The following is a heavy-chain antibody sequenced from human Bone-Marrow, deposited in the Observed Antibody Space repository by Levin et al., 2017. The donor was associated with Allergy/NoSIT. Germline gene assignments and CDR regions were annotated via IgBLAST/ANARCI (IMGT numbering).Heavy chain of an antibody. V-gene: IGHV4-59*01. J-gene: IGHJ4*02. CDR2: IHYSGAA. CDR1: GYSISDYY. CDR3: ARTPADNLYYFDY. Sequence: ASETLSLTCSISGYSISDYYWSWLRQPPGKELEWIGYIHYSGAATFNPSVKSHFSMSVDISRNQFSLSLTSATAADTAIYFCARTPADNLYYFDYWGQGILVTVSP. D-gene: IGHD1-1*01.